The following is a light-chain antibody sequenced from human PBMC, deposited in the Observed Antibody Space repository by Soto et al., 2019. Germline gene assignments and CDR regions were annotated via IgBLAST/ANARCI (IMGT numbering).Light chain of an antibody. V-gene: IGLV1-51*01. CDR3: GTWDSSLSFV. Sequence: QSALAPPPSGSAAPGQKVTISCSGSSSNIGNNYVSWYQHLPGTAPKVLIYDNNKRPSGIPDRFSGSKSGTSATLGITGLQTGDEADYYCGTWDSSLSFVFGTGTKVTVL. CDR2: DNN. J-gene: IGLJ1*01. CDR1: SSNIGNNY.